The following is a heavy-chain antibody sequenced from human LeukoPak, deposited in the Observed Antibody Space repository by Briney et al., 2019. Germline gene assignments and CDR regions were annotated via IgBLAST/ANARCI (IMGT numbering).Heavy chain of an antibody. CDR2: ISSSSSTI. Sequence: GGSLILSCAVSGFIFSSYIMNWVREARGKGLEWVSYISSSSSTIYYADSVKGRFTISRDNAKNSLYLQMNSLSGEDTALYYCAREVSEGFDFWGQGTLVTVSS. J-gene: IGHJ4*02. V-gene: IGHV3-48*04. CDR1: GFIFSSYI. CDR3: AREVSEGFDF. D-gene: IGHD3-22*01.